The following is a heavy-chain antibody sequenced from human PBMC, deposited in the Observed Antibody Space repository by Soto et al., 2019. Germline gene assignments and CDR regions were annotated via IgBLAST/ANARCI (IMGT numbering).Heavy chain of an antibody. Sequence: QVQLVQSGAEVKKPGASMKVSCKASGYTFSDYYMHWVRQAPGQGLECMGWISPNNGATNYAQKFQDRVTMTRDASITTAYMERRRLRSDATAVYYCARGGEFCSTGSCNSSLGDAFDVWGQGTTVTVSS. CDR1: GYTFSDYY. CDR3: ARGGEFCSTGSCNSSLGDAFDV. D-gene: IGHD2-15*01. V-gene: IGHV1-2*02. CDR2: ISPNNGAT. J-gene: IGHJ3*01.